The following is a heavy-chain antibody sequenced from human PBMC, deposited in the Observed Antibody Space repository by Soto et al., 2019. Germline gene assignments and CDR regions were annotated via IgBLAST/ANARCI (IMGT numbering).Heavy chain of an antibody. CDR3: AKDSAYCDGARCYPRLDY. J-gene: IGHJ4*02. Sequence: QVQLVESGGGVVQPGRSLRLSCAASGFIFNNYGMHWVRQAPGMGLEWVAVISYDGTNKYYADSVKGRFTISRDNSKNTVHLQMNSLGPDDTAVFYCAKDSAYCDGARCYPRLDYWGQGTLVTVSS. CDR1: GFIFNNYG. CDR2: ISYDGTNK. D-gene: IGHD2-15*01. V-gene: IGHV3-30*18.